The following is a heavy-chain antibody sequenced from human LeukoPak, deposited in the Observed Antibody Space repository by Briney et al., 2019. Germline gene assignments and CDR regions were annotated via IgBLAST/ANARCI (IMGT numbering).Heavy chain of an antibody. CDR3: ARVVRITMIVVVIPDYYFDY. CDR1: GYTFTSYG. Sequence: VASVKVSCKASGYTFTSYGISWVRQAPGQGLEWMGWISAYNGNTNCAQKLQGRVTMTTDTSTSTAYMELRSLRSDDTAVYYCARVVRITMIVVVIPDYYFDYWGQGTLVTVSS. CDR2: ISAYNGNT. J-gene: IGHJ4*02. D-gene: IGHD3-22*01. V-gene: IGHV1-18*01.